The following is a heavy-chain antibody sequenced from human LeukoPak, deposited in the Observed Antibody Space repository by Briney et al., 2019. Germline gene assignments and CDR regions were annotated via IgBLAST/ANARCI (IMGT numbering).Heavy chain of an antibody. CDR2: IYYSGSN. V-gene: IGHV4-59*01. Sequence: SETLSLTCTVAGGSISSYCWSWIRQPPGKGLEWIGYIYYSGSNNYNPSLKSRVTISVDTSKNPSSLKLTSVPAADPAVYYCARSAYSSSSGDLAYCGQGTLVTVSS. CDR3: ARSAYSSSSGDLAY. CDR1: GGSISSYC. D-gene: IGHD6-6*01. J-gene: IGHJ4*02.